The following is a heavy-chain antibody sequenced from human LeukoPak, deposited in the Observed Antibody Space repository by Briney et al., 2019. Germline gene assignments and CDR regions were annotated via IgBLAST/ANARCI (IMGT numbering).Heavy chain of an antibody. D-gene: IGHD5-18*01. CDR3: ARGGYSYGRPFDH. V-gene: IGHV3-30*14. J-gene: IGHJ4*02. CDR2: ISYDGSNK. CDR1: GFTFSSYA. Sequence: GGSLRLSCAASGFTFSSYAMHWVRQAPGKGLEWVAVISYDGSNKYYADSVKGRFTISRDNSKNMVYLQMNSLRVEDTAVYYCARGGYSYGRPFDHWGQGTLVTVSS.